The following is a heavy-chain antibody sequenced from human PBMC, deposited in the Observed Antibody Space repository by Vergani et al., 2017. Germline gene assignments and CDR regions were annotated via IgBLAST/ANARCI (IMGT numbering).Heavy chain of an antibody. CDR3: ARTSSGSYYSWDAFDI. CDR1: GFSLSNARMG. CDR2: IFSNDEK. J-gene: IGHJ3*02. D-gene: IGHD1-26*01. V-gene: IGHV2-26*01. Sequence: QVTLQESGPVLVKPTETLTLTCTVSGFSLSNARMGVSWIRQPPGKALEWLAHIFSNDEKSYSTSLKSRLTISKDTSKSQVVLTMTNMDPVDTARYYCARTSSGSYYSWDAFDIWGQGTMVTVSS.